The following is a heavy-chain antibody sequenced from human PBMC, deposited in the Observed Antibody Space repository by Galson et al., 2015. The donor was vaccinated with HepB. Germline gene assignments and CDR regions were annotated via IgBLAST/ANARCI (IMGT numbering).Heavy chain of an antibody. D-gene: IGHD2-2*01. CDR3: ARLFLGTTTGDY. CDR1: GYNFASYW. J-gene: IGHJ4*02. Sequence: QSGAEVKKPGESLKISCTGSGYNFASYWIGWVRQMPGKGLEWMGIICPGDSDTRYNPSFQGQVTISADKSITTAYLQWSSLKASGTAMYYCARLFLGTTTGDYWGQGTLVTVSS. V-gene: IGHV5-51*01. CDR2: ICPGDSDT.